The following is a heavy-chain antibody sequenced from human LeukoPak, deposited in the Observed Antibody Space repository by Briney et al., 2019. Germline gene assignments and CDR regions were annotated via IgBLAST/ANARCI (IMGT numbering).Heavy chain of an antibody. Sequence: GGSLRLSCAASGFTVSSNYMGWVRQAPGKGLEWVSVIYSGGSTYYADSVKGRFTISRQNSKNTVDLQMNSLRPEDTAVYYCARDGRYCIITSCYGYYGMDVWGQGTTVTVSS. V-gene: IGHV3-53*04. CDR3: ARDGRYCIITSCYGYYGMDV. J-gene: IGHJ6*02. CDR2: IYSGGST. CDR1: GFTVSSNY. D-gene: IGHD2-2*01.